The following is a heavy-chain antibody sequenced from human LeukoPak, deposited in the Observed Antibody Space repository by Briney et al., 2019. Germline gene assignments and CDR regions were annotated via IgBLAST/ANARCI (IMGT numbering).Heavy chain of an antibody. V-gene: IGHV3-30-3*01. CDR1: GFTFSSYA. CDR3: ARDVGCSGGSCYSFHYYYGMDV. CDR2: ISYDGSNK. D-gene: IGHD2-15*01. Sequence: GGSLRLSCAASGFTFSSYAMHWVRQAPGKGLEWVAVISYDGSNKYYADSVKGRFTISRDNSKNTLYLQMNSLRAEDTAVYYCARDVGCSGGSCYSFHYYYGMDVWGQGTTVTVSS. J-gene: IGHJ6*02.